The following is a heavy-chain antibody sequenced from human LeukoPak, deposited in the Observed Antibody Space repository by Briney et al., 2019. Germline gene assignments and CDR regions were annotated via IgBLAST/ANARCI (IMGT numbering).Heavy chain of an antibody. CDR3: AKALTRGYSYGYGSLFDY. CDR1: GFTFTSYS. V-gene: IGHV3-23*01. J-gene: IGHJ4*02. D-gene: IGHD5-18*01. CDR2: ISGGGGST. Sequence: GGSLRLSCAASGFTFTSYSMNWVRQAPGKGLEWVSTISGGGGSTYYADSVKGRFTISRDNSKNTLYLQMNSLRAEDTAVYYCAKALTRGYSYGYGSLFDYWGRGTLVTVSS.